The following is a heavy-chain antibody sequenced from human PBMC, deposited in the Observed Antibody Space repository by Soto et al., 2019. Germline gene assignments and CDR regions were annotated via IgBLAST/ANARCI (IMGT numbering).Heavy chain of an antibody. D-gene: IGHD3-22*01. CDR3: ARYDSSGPEEDY. CDR1: GFTVSSNY. Sequence: EVQLVESGGGLVQPGGSLRLSCAASGFTVSSNYMSWVRQAPGKGLEWVSVIYSGGSTYYADSVKGRFTISRDNSKSTLYLQMNSLRAEDTAVYYCARYDSSGPEEDYWGQGTLVTVSS. CDR2: IYSGGST. V-gene: IGHV3-66*01. J-gene: IGHJ4*02.